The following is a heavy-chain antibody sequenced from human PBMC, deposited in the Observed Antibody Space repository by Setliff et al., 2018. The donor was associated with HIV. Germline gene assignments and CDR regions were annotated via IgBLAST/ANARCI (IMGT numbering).Heavy chain of an antibody. V-gene: IGHV4-39*07. J-gene: IGHJ6*03. D-gene: IGHD1-26*01. Sequence: TSETLSLTCTVSGDSVSSNTYYWGWIRQPPGKGLEWIGEINHSGSTNYNPSLRSRVTMSVDTSRNQFSLRLTSLTAADTAVYFCARRRPPPSGTYSRYYLDVWGKGTTVTVSS. CDR3: ARRRPPPSGTYSRYYLDV. CDR1: GDSVSSNTYY. CDR2: INHSGST.